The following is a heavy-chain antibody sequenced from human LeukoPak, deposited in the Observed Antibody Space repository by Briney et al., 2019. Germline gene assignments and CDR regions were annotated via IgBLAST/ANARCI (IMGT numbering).Heavy chain of an antibody. J-gene: IGHJ6*03. CDR2: INHSGST. CDR1: GGSFSGYY. D-gene: IGHD3-10*01. CDR3: AREWAQRYGSGSYSTYYYYYMDV. Sequence: PSETLSLTCAVYGGSFSGYYWSWIRQPPGKGLEWIGEINHSGSTNYNPSLKSRVTISVDTSKNQFSLKLSSVTAADTAVYYCAREWAQRYGSGSYSTYYYYYMDVWGKGTTVTVSS. V-gene: IGHV4-34*01.